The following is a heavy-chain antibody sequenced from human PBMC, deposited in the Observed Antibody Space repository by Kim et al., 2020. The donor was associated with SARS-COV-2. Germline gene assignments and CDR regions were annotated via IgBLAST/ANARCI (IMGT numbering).Heavy chain of an antibody. J-gene: IGHJ4*02. V-gene: IGHV3-20*03. D-gene: IGHD6-19*01. Sequence: DSVKGRFTISRDNAKNSLYLQMNSLRAEDTALYYCARGSSGWYPWYYFDYWGQGTLVTVSS. CDR3: ARGSSGWYPWYYFDY.